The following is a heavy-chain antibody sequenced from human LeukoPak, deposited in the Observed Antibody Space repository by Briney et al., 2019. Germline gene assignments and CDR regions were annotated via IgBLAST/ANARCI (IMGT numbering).Heavy chain of an antibody. J-gene: IGHJ3*02. Sequence: GGSLRLSCAAFGFTFSSYEMNWVRQAPGKGLEWVSYISSSGSTIYYADSVKGRFTISRDNAKNSLYLQMNSLRAEDTAVYYCARERVTTTAFDIWGQGTMVTVSS. CDR3: ARERVTTTAFDI. CDR2: ISSSGSTI. V-gene: IGHV3-48*03. D-gene: IGHD5-12*01. CDR1: GFTFSSYE.